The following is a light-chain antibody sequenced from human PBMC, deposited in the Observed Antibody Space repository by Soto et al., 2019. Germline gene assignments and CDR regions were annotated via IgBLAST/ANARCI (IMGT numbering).Light chain of an antibody. J-gene: IGKJ4*02. V-gene: IGKV3-15*01. CDR3: QQYKNWPPLT. Sequence: EIVMTQSPATLSVSPGEIATLSCRASHSVSYNLAWYQKKPGQGPRLLIYGAFTSDTGIPARFSGSGPGTEFTLSISSLQSEDCAVYYCQQYKNWPPLTFGGGTKVEIK. CDR1: HSVSYN. CDR2: GAF.